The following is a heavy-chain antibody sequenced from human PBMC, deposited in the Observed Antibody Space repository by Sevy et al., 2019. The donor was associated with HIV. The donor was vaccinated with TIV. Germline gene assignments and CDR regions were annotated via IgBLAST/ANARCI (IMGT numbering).Heavy chain of an antibody. Sequence: ASVKVSCKVSGYTLTELSMHWVRQAPGKGLEWMGGIDPEDGETIYAQKFQGRVTMTEDTSTDTAYMELSSLRSEDTAVYYCVTDLYSGSYSGYWGQGTLVTVSS. J-gene: IGHJ4*02. V-gene: IGHV1-24*01. CDR2: IDPEDGET. D-gene: IGHD1-26*01. CDR1: GYTLTELS. CDR3: VTDLYSGSYSGY.